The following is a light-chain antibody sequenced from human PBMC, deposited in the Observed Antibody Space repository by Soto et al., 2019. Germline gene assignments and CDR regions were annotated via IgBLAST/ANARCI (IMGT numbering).Light chain of an antibody. V-gene: IGLV2-14*01. CDR2: EVS. CDR1: SSDVGAYSY. J-gene: IGLJ1*01. CDR3: SSYSSSSTYV. Sequence: QSALTQPASVSGSPGQSITISCTGTSSDVGAYSYVSWYQQHPGKAPKLMIYEVSNRPSGVSNRFSGSRSGNTASLTISGLQAEDEADHYCSSYSSSSTYVFGTGTKLTVL.